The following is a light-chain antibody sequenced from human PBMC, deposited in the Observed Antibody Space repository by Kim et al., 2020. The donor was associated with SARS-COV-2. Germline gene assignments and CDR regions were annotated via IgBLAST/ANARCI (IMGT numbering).Light chain of an antibody. V-gene: IGKV3-15*01. CDR2: GAS. Sequence: IVLTQSPATLSVSPGERATLSCRASQSVNSNLAWYQQKPGQAPRLLISGASSRASGVPARFSGTGSGTEFTLTISSLQSEDFALYYCQQYNNWPPWTFGQGTKVDIK. CDR3: QQYNNWPPWT. J-gene: IGKJ1*01. CDR1: QSVNSN.